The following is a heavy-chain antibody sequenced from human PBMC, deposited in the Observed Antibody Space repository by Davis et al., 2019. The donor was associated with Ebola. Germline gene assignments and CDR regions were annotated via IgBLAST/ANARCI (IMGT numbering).Heavy chain of an antibody. CDR3: AREGRYCNGNTCYGGTLDY. CDR2: INWNDGST. CDR1: GFTFDDYA. Sequence: PGGSLRLSCAASGFTFDDYAMNWVRHAPGKGLEWVSGINWNDGSTGYADSVKGRFTISRDNAKNSLYLQMNSLRVEDTALYYCAREGRYCNGNTCYGGTLDYWGQGTLVTVSS. V-gene: IGHV3-20*04. D-gene: IGHD2-15*01. J-gene: IGHJ4*02.